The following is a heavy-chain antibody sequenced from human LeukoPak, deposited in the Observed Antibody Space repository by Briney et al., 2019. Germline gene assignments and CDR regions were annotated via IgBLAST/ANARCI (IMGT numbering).Heavy chain of an antibody. CDR3: ARRQPYYYDSSGYYTF. J-gene: IGHJ4*02. V-gene: IGHV4-39*01. CDR1: GGSISSSSYS. Sequence: SETLSLTCTVSGGSISSSSYSWGWIRQPPGKGLEWIGSIYYSGSTYYNPSLKSRVTISVDTSKNQFSLKLSSVTAADTAVYYCARRQPYYYDSSGYYTFWGQGTLVTVSS. D-gene: IGHD3-22*01. CDR2: IYYSGST.